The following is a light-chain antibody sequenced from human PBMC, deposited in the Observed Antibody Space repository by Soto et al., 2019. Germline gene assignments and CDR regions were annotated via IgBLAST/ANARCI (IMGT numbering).Light chain of an antibody. CDR3: QQYGSSPRT. J-gene: IGKJ1*01. V-gene: IGKV3-15*01. CDR1: QSVSDN. CDR2: GAS. Sequence: EIVMTQSPATLSVSLGERATLSCRASQSVSDNLAWYQQKPGLAPRLLIYGASTRATGIPARFSGSGSGTEFTLTISSLQSEDFAVYYCQQYGSSPRTFGQGTKVEIK.